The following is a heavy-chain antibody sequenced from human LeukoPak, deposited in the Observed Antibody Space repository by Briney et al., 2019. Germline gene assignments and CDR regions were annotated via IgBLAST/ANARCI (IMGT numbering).Heavy chain of an antibody. J-gene: IGHJ4*02. V-gene: IGHV3-23*01. D-gene: IGHD4/OR15-4a*01. CDR2: ISGGGEKT. CDR3: ARGIHRRVPKENFEY. CDR1: GFAFSGYA. Sequence: GALRLSCAASGFAFSGYAVTWVRQAPGKGLEWVSGISGGGEKTYYADSVKGRFTISRDNAKNSLYLQMNSLRAEDTAVYYCARGIHRRVPKENFEYWGQGTLVTVSS.